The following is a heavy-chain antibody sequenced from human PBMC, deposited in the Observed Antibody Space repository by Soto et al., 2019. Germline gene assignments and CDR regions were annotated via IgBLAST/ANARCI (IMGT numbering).Heavy chain of an antibody. V-gene: IGHV3-30*18. CDR2: ISYDGSNK. CDR1: GFTFSSYG. D-gene: IGHD3-10*01. J-gene: IGHJ4*02. CDR3: AKDWDLLWFGGRLDY. Sequence: GGSLRLSCAASGFTFSSYGMHWVRQAPGKGLEWVAVISYDGSNKYYADSVKGRFTISRDNSKNTLYLQMNSLRAEDTAVYYCAKDWDLLWFGGRLDYWGQGTLVTVSS.